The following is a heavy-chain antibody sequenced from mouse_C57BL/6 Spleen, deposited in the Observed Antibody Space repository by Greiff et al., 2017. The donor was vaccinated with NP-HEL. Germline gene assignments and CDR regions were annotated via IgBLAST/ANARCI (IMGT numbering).Heavy chain of an antibody. J-gene: IGHJ3*01. V-gene: IGHV1-69*01. CDR2: IDPSDSYT. CDR3: ARTDSFAY. CDR1: GYTFTSYW. Sequence: QVQLQQPGAELVMPGASVKLSCKASGYTFTSYWMHWVKQRPGQGLEWIGEIDPSDSYTNYNQKFKGKSTLTVDKSSSTAYMQLSSLTSEDSAVYYCARTDSFAYWRQGTLVTVSA.